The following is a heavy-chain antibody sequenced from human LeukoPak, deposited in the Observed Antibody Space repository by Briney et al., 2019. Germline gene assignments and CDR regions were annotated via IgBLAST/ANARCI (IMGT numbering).Heavy chain of an antibody. D-gene: IGHD4-11*01. CDR3: AREWQYQFDY. CDR2: IYHNGRT. Sequence: SETLSLTCTVSGGSISSGDYYWAWIRQPPGKGLEYIGSIYHNGRTYYNPSLTSRVTMSVDTSKSQFSLKLSSVTAADTAVYYCAREWQYQFDYWGQGTLVTVSS. CDR1: GGSISSGDYY. J-gene: IGHJ4*02. V-gene: IGHV4-39*07.